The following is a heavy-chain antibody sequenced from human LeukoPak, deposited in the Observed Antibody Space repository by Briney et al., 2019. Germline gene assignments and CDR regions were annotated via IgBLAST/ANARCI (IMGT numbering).Heavy chain of an antibody. D-gene: IGHD1-7*01. CDR1: GYTFTSYW. V-gene: IGHV5-51*01. Sequence: GESLKISCKGSGYTFTSYWIGWVRQTPGKGLEWMGVIYPGDSDTRYSPSFQGQVTISADKSISTAYLQWSSLKASDTAMYYCARLGTTRQYDMDVWGQGTTVTVSS. CDR3: ARLGTTRQYDMDV. J-gene: IGHJ6*02. CDR2: IYPGDSDT.